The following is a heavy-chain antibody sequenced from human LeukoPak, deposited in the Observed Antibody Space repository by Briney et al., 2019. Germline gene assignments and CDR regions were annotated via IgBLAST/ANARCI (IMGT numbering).Heavy chain of an antibody. CDR1: GGTFSSYA. V-gene: IGHV1-69*04. J-gene: IGHJ4*02. CDR2: IIPILGIA. D-gene: IGHD5-12*01. CDR3: AKVGATVPYYFDY. Sequence: SVKVSCKASGGTFSSYAISWVRQAPGHGLEWMGRIIPILGIANYAQKFQGRVTITTDESTSTAYMELSSLRSEDTAVYYCAKVGATVPYYFDYWGQGTLVTVSS.